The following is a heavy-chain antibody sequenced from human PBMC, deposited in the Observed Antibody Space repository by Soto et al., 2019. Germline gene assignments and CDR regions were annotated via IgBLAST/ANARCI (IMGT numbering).Heavy chain of an antibody. CDR1: GVSVSSGSFY. CDR3: ARGATVTQYDY. CDR2: GSYSGTT. Sequence: QVQLQESGPGLVKPSETLSLTCTVSGVSVSSGSFYWAWIRQPPGKGLEWIGFGSYSGTTNYKPSLKSRVTISVDTSRSQISLKVSSLTAADTAVYYCARGATVTQYDYWGQGTLVTGSS. V-gene: IGHV4-61*01. J-gene: IGHJ4*02. D-gene: IGHD4-17*01.